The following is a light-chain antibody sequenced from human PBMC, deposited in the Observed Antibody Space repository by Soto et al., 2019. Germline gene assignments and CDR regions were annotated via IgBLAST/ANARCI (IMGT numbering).Light chain of an antibody. Sequence: DIQMTQSPSTLSASVGDRVTITCRASQSISSWLAWYQQKPGKAPKSLIYTASSLEIGVPSRFSGSGSGTEFTLSISSLQPDDVATYYCQQYNSYPWTFGQGTKVEIK. J-gene: IGKJ1*01. V-gene: IGKV1-5*03. CDR2: TAS. CDR3: QQYNSYPWT. CDR1: QSISSW.